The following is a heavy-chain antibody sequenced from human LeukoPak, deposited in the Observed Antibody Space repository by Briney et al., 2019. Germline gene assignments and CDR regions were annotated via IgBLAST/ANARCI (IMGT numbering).Heavy chain of an antibody. J-gene: IGHJ4*02. D-gene: IGHD4-23*01. Sequence: SETLFLTCTVSGGSISSYYWSWIRQPPGKGLEWIGYIYYSGSTNYNPSLKSRVTISVDTSKNQFSLKLSSVTAADTAVYYCARSTGGNFPLAYWGQGTLVTVSS. CDR3: ARSTGGNFPLAY. V-gene: IGHV4-59*01. CDR1: GGSISSYY. CDR2: IYYSGST.